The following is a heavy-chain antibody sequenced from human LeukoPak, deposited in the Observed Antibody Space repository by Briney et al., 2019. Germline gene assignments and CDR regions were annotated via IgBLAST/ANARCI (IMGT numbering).Heavy chain of an antibody. D-gene: IGHD4-23*01. J-gene: IGHJ4*02. CDR3: ATTTVVTSGFDY. Sequence: SETLSLTCTVSGGSISNSSSYWGWIRQPPGKGLEWIGPIYYGGNTYYNPSLKSRVTISVDTSKNQFSLKLSSVTAADTAVYYCATTTVVTSGFDYWGQGTLVTVSS. CDR2: IYYGGNT. CDR1: GGSISNSSSY. V-gene: IGHV4-39*01.